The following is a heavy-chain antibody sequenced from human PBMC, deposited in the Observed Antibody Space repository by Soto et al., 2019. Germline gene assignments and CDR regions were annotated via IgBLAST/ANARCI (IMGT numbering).Heavy chain of an antibody. CDR1: GFTFRTYA. D-gene: IGHD2-2*01. V-gene: IGHV3-23*01. Sequence: EVQLLDSGGGLVQPGGSLRLSCAASGFTFRTYAMSWVRQAPGKGLEWVSTISDSGTTYYANSVKGRFTISRDNSRNTLDLQMNSPRVEDTAVYYCAKGGEGSCSRTSCLYFSDSWGQGTLVTVSS. J-gene: IGHJ5*02. CDR3: AKGGEGSCSRTSCLYFSDS. CDR2: ISDSGTT.